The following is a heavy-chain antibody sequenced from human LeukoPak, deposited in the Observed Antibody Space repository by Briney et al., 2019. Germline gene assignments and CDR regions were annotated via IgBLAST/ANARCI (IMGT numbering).Heavy chain of an antibody. V-gene: IGHV3-23*01. D-gene: IGHD1-26*01. CDR1: GFTFSSYA. CDR2: FSGSGGST. Sequence: GGSLRLSCAASGFTFSSYAMSWVRQAPGKGLEWVSAFSGSGGSTYYADSVKGRFTISRDNSKNTAYLQMNSLNTEDTAVYYCATFPSGSWSAYWGQGTLVTVSS. CDR3: ATFPSGSWSAY. J-gene: IGHJ4*02.